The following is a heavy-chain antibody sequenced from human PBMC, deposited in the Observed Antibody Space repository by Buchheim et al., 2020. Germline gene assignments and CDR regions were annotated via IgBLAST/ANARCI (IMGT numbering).Heavy chain of an antibody. CDR1: GLTFSNYD. D-gene: IGHD3-3*01. V-gene: IGHV3-13*01. CDR2: MTVAGDT. J-gene: IGHJ5*02. Sequence: EVQLVESGGGLVQPGGSLRLSCAAPGLTFSNYDMHWVRQVSGKGLEWVSAMTVAGDTFYPDSVRGRFSISRDNAKNSVYPQMNNLRAGDTALYYCVAERSGENWFDPWGQGTL. CDR3: VAERSGENWFDP.